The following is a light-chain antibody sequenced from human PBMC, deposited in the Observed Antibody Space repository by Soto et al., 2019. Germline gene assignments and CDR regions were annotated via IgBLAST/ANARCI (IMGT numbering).Light chain of an antibody. V-gene: IGKV3-20*01. Sequence: IVLTQSPGTLSLSPGERATLSCRASDSVSISYLAWYQQRSGQPPRLLIYGTSTRVTGIPGRFSGSGSGTDFTLTISRLEPEDSAVSFCQQWGNSPRVTFGGGTKVEI. CDR3: QQWGNSPRVT. J-gene: IGKJ4*01. CDR2: GTS. CDR1: DSVSISY.